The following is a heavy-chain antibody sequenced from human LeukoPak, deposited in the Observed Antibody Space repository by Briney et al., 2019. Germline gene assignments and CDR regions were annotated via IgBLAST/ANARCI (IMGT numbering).Heavy chain of an antibody. CDR3: ANLRSEIDY. CDR1: GFPFRSYG. Sequence: PGGSLRHSCLVSGFPFRSYGMRWVRQAPGKGLEGVAFINYDGSNQYYADSVKGRFTISRDSSKNTLYLQIDSLRGDDTAVYYCANLRSEIDYWGQGTLVTVSS. V-gene: IGHV3-30*02. D-gene: IGHD5-12*01. J-gene: IGHJ4*02. CDR2: INYDGSNQ.